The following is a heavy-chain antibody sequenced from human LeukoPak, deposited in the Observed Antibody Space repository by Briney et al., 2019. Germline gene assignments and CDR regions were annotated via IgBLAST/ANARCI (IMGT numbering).Heavy chain of an antibody. CDR3: AKGVFVGATSWDGFDY. Sequence: GGSLRLSCAASGFTFSSYGMHWVRQAPGKGLEWVAFIRYDGSNKYYADSVKGRFTISRDNSKNTLYLQMNSLRAEDTAVYYCAKGVFVGATSWDGFDYWGQGTLVTVSS. CDR1: GFTFSSYG. J-gene: IGHJ4*02. CDR2: IRYDGSNK. D-gene: IGHD1-26*01. V-gene: IGHV3-30*02.